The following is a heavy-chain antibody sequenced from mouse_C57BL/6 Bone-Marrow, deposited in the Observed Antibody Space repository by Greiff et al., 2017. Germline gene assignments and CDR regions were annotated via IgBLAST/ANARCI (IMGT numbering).Heavy chain of an antibody. V-gene: IGHV5-17*01. CDR3: AIPAWFAY. CDR2: ISSGSSTI. CDR1: GFTFSDYG. Sequence: EVQGVESGGGLVKPGGSLKLSCAASGFTFSDYGMHWVRQAPEKGLEWVAYISSGSSTIYYADTVKGRFTISRDNAKNTLFLHMTSLRSEDTAMYYCAIPAWFAYWGQGTLVTVSA. J-gene: IGHJ3*01.